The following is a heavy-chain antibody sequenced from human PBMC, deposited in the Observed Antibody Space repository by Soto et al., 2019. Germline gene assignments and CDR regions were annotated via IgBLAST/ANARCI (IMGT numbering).Heavy chain of an antibody. V-gene: IGHV3-23*01. CDR2: ITGSAGST. CDR3: AKRGPVAAHHFDS. CDR1: GFTFSTYA. J-gene: IGHJ4*02. Sequence: GGSLRLSCAASGFTFSTYAMTWVRQAPGKGLEWVSSITGSAGSTFYSDSVKGRFTISRDNSKNTLYLQMNNLRAEDTAVYYCAKRGPVAAHHFDSWGQGTLVTVSS. D-gene: IGHD6-19*01.